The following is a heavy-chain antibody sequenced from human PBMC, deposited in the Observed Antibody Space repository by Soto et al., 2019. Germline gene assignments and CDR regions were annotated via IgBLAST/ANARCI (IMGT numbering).Heavy chain of an antibody. D-gene: IGHD3-10*01. CDR1: GFTLNNYW. V-gene: IGHV3-7*01. CDR2: INHDGSEK. J-gene: IGHJ5*02. CDR3: ARDFGNPKGRLDP. Sequence: EVQLVESGGGLVQPGGSLRLSCAASGFTLNNYWVTWVRQAPGKGLEWVAKINHDGSEKYYVDSVKVRFTISRDNTKNSLYLQMNSLRAEDTAFYYCARDFGNPKGRLDPWGQGILVTVSS.